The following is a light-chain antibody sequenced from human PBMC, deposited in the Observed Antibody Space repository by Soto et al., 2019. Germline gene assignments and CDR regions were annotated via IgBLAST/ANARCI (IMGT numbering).Light chain of an antibody. J-gene: IGKJ5*01. CDR2: DAS. Sequence: EIVMTQSPATLSVSPGERATLSCRASQSVSSNLAWYQQKPGQAPRLLIYDASRRATGIPDRFSGSGSGTDFTLTISRLEPEDFVVYYCQQYGRSPTFGQGTR. CDR3: QQYGRSPT. V-gene: IGKV3-20*01. CDR1: QSVSSN.